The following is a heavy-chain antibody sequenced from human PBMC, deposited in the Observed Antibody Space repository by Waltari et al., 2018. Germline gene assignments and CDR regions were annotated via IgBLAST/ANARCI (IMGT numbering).Heavy chain of an antibody. CDR2: IHYTDST. V-gene: IGHV4-39*01. CDR1: GCPISSSSYY. J-gene: IGHJ6*03. D-gene: IGHD3-3*01. Sequence: QLQLQASGPGPAKPSDTLSLICTVSGCPISSSSYYWAWLRQPPGKGLECMGSIHYTDSTSYNPSLKSRVTISVDTSKNQFSLKLSSVTAADTAVYYCASERSGYYMTSFYYDMDVWGKGTTVTVSS. CDR3: ASERSGYYMTSFYYDMDV.